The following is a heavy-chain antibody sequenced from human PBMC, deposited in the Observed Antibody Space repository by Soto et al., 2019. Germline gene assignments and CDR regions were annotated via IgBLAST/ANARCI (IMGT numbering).Heavy chain of an antibody. V-gene: IGHV3-30*18. J-gene: IGHJ4*02. CDR1: GFTFSSYG. Sequence: QVQLVESGGGVVQPGRSLRLSCAASGFTFSSYGMHWVRQAPGKGLEWVAVISYDGSNKYYADSVKGRFTISRDNSKNTLYLQMNSLRAEDTAVYYCAKDSDAYGSGSYYSPDYWGQGTLVTVSS. D-gene: IGHD3-10*01. CDR2: ISYDGSNK. CDR3: AKDSDAYGSGSYYSPDY.